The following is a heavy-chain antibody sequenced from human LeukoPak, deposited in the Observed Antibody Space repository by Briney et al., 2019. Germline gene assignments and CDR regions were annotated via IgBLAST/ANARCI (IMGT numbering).Heavy chain of an antibody. J-gene: IGHJ4*02. CDR2: IYYSGST. CDR3: ARVAVMWFGEFILGYYFDY. Sequence: SETLSLTCTVSGGSISSSSYYWGWIRQPPGKGLEWIGSIYYSGSTYYNPSLKSRVTISVDTSKNQFSLRLSSVTAADTAVYYCARVAVMWFGEFILGYYFDYWGQGTLVTVSS. V-gene: IGHV4-39*07. D-gene: IGHD3-10*01. CDR1: GGSISSSSYY.